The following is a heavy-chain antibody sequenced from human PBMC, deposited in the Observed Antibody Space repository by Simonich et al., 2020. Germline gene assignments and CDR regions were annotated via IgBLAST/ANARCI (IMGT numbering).Heavy chain of an antibody. D-gene: IGHD2-2*01. Sequence: EVQLVESWGGLVKPGGSLRLSCAASGFTFSSYSMNWVRQAPGKGLGWVSSISSSSSYIYYADSVKGRFTISRDNAKNSLYLQMNSLRAEDTAVYYCAGGVYRSSTSCSTYYYYGMDVWGQGTTVTVSS. CDR2: ISSSSSYI. CDR3: AGGVYRSSTSCSTYYYYGMDV. CDR1: GFTFSSYS. V-gene: IGHV3-21*01. J-gene: IGHJ6*02.